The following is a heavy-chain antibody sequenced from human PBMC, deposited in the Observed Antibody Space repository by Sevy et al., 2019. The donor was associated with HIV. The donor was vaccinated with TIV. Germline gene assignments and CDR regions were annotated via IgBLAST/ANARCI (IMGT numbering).Heavy chain of an antibody. V-gene: IGHV3-23*01. J-gene: IGHJ4*02. D-gene: IGHD2-8*01. CDR2: LSFGCGQI. CDR3: AREGCTRPHDF. Sequence: GGSLRLSCVASGFTFNKYSMSWVRQAPGKGLERVSTLSFGCGQINYADAVKGRFTISRDDSKNTLYLQMNSLRAEDTAVYYCAREGCTRPHDFWGQGTLVTVST. CDR1: GFTFNKYS.